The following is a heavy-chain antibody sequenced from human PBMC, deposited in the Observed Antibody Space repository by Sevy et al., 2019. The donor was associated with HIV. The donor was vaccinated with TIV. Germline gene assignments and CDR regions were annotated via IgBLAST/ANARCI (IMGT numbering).Heavy chain of an antibody. J-gene: IGHJ4*02. CDR3: ATDTTGYHSTLDY. D-gene: IGHD3-9*01. CDR2: FDPEDGET. V-gene: IGHV1-24*01. CDR1: GHTLNRLG. Sequence: ASVKVSCKVYGHTLNRLGIHWVRQAPGKGLEWMGSFDPEDGETFQAQKFQGRVTMTDDTSTDTVYMELSSLRSEDTAVYYCATDTTGYHSTLDYWGQGTLVTVSS.